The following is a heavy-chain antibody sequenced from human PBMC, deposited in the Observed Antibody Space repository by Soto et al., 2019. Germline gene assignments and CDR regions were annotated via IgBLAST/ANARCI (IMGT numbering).Heavy chain of an antibody. CDR1: GFTFSSYA. D-gene: IGHD6-13*01. CDR3: AKAVADGMDV. V-gene: IGHV3-23*01. J-gene: IGHJ6*02. Sequence: GGSLRLSXTASGFTFSSYAMSWVRQAPGKGLEWVSAISGSGGSTYYADSVKGRFTISRDNSKNTLYLQMNSLRAEDTAVYYCAKAVADGMDVWGQGTTVTVSS. CDR2: ISGSGGST.